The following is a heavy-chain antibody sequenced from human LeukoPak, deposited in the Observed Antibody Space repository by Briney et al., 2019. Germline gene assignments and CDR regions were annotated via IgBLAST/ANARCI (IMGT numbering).Heavy chain of an antibody. CDR3: AKAAVTFYYFDY. CDR1: GFTFDDYA. D-gene: IGHD4-11*01. J-gene: IGHJ4*02. Sequence: GGSLRLSCAASGFTFDDYAMHWVRQAPGKGLEWVSGISWNSGSIGYADSVKGRLTISRDNAKNSLYLQMNSLRAEDTALYYCAKAAVTFYYFDYWGQGTLVTVSS. V-gene: IGHV3-9*01. CDR2: ISWNSGSI.